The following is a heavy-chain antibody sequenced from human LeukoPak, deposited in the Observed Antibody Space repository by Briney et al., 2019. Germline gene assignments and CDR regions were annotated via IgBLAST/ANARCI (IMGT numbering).Heavy chain of an antibody. D-gene: IGHD6-13*01. CDR2: INPNSGGT. V-gene: IGHV1-2*02. J-gene: IGHJ6*03. CDR1: GYTFTGYY. Sequence: PGASVKVSCKASGYTFTGYYMHWVRQAPGQGLEWMGWINPNSGGTNYAQKFQGRVTMTTDTSTSTAYMELRSLRSDDTAVYYCARATRIAAAGTGYYYYMDVWGKGTTVTISS. CDR3: ARATRIAAAGTGYYYYMDV.